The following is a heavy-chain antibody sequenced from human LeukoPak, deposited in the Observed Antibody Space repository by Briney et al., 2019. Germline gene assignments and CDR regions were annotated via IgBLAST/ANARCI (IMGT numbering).Heavy chain of an antibody. CDR3: AQDLAYIRFGN. Sequence: GGSLRLSCAASGFTFSSYAMHWVRQAPGKGLEWVAVISYDGSNKYYADSVKGRFTISRDNSKNTVYLQMDSLRFEDAAVYYCAQDLAYIRFGNWGQGTLVTVSS. J-gene: IGHJ4*02. CDR2: ISYDGSNK. CDR1: GFTFSSYA. D-gene: IGHD1-1*01. V-gene: IGHV3-30*04.